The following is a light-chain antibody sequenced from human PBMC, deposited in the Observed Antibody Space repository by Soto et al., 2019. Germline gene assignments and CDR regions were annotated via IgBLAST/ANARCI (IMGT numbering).Light chain of an antibody. CDR1: QSVTSSY. V-gene: IGKV3D-20*02. J-gene: IGKJ2*02. CDR2: VAS. CDR3: QQRGKWPST. Sequence: EIVLTQSPGTLSLSPGERATLSCRASQSVTSSYVAWYQQKPGQAPRLLIYVASSRATGIPDRFSGSGSATDFSLTITSLEPEDFAVYYCQQRGKWPSTFGPGTKVDIK.